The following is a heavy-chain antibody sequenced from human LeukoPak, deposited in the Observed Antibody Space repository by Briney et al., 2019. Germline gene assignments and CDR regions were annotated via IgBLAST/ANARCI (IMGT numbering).Heavy chain of an antibody. CDR1: GGSISSYY. D-gene: IGHD5-12*01. J-gene: IGHJ4*02. CDR2: IYYSGST. CDR3: AGVPRGHSGHKYYFDY. Sequence: PSETLSLTCTVSGGSISSYYWSWIRQPPGKGLEWIGYIYYSGSTNYNPSLKSRVTISVDTSKNQFSPKLSSVTAADTAVYYCAGVPRGHSGHKYYFDYWGQGTLVTVSS. V-gene: IGHV4-59*08.